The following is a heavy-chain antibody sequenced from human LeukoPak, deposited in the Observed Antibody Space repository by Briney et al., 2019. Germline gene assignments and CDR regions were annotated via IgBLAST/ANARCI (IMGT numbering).Heavy chain of an antibody. J-gene: IGHJ4*02. CDR3: ARVRDYYDSSGYYSVFDY. CDR1: GGSISSYY. Sequence: LSETLSLTCTVSGGSISSYYWSWIRQPAGKGLEWIGRIYTSGSTNYNPSLKSRVTMSVDTSKNQFSLKLSSVTAADTAVYYCARVRDYYDSSGYYSVFDYWGQGTLVTVSS. CDR2: IYTSGST. V-gene: IGHV4-4*07. D-gene: IGHD3-22*01.